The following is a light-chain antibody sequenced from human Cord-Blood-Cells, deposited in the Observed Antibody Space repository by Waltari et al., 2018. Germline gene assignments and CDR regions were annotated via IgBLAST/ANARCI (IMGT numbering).Light chain of an antibody. CDR2: AAS. CDR3: LQDYNYPWT. CDR1: QGIRND. J-gene: IGKJ1*01. V-gene: IGKV1-6*01. Sequence: AIQMTQSPSSLSASVGDRVTITCRASQGIRNDLGWYQQKPGKAPKLLIYAASSLHSGVPSRFSGSGSGTDFTLNISSLQPEDFATYYCLQDYNYPWTFGQGTKVEIK.